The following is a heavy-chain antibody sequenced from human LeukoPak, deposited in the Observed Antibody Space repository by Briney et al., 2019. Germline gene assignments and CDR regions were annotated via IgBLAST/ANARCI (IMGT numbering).Heavy chain of an antibody. Sequence: SETLSLTCTVSGVSXXSYYWSXIXQPPGXXXXXXXXXXXXGXXXXXXXXXXXXTIXXXTSKNQFSXKLXSVTAADTAVYYCXXEXXCSSTSCPNWFDPWGQGTLVTVSS. D-gene: IGHD2-2*01. J-gene: IGHJ5*02. CDR3: XXEXXCSSTSCPNWFDP. CDR2: XXXXGXX. CDR1: GVSXXSYY. V-gene: IGHV4-59*01.